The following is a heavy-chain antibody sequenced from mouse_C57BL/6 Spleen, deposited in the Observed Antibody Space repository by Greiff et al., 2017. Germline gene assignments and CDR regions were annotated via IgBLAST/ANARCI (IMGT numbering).Heavy chain of an antibody. V-gene: IGHV1-69*01. J-gene: IGHJ2*01. D-gene: IGHD3-1*01. CDR3: ARKFVGSFFDY. CDR2: IDPSESYT. Sequence: QVQLQQPGAELVMPGASVKLSCKASGYTFTSYWMHWVKQRPGQGLEWIGEIDPSESYTNYNQKFKGKSTLTVDKSSSTAYMQLSSLTSEDSAVYYCARKFVGSFFDYWGQGTTLTVSS. CDR1: GYTFTSYW.